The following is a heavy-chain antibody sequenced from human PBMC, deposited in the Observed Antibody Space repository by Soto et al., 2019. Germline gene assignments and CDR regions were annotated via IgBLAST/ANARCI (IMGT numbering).Heavy chain of an antibody. CDR2: ISGSGGST. Sequence: RLSCAASGFTFSSYAMSWVRQAPGKGLEWVSAISGSGGSTYYADSVKGRFTISRDNSKNTLYLQMNSLRAEDTAVYYCANPSVPERPFGYWGQGTLVTVSS. CDR1: GFTFSSYA. D-gene: IGHD3-10*01. V-gene: IGHV3-23*01. J-gene: IGHJ4*02. CDR3: ANPSVPERPFGY.